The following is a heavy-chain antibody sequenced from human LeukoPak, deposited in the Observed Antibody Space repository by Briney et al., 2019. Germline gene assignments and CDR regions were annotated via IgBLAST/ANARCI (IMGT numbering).Heavy chain of an antibody. V-gene: IGHV5-51*01. CDR1: GYCFTNYL. CDR3: ARRYGGNSGNYYYYYYMDV. CDR2: IYTGDSDT. Sequence: GESLKISCKGSGYCFTNYLICLGRQVPGKRLGWIGIIYTGDSDTRYSPSFQGQVTISADKSISTAYLQWSSLKASDTAMYYCARRYGGNSGNYYYYYYMDVWGKGTTVTVSS. D-gene: IGHD4-23*01. J-gene: IGHJ6*03.